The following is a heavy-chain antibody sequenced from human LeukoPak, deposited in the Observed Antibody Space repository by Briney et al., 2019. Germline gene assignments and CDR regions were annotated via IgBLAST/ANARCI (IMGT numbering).Heavy chain of an antibody. J-gene: IGHJ4*02. Sequence: SETLSLTCTVSGGSISSYYWSWIRQPAGKGLEWIGRIYTSGSTNYNPSLKSRVTMSVDTSKNQFSLKLNSVTAADTAVYYCARGCLFRSSQDYWGQGTLVTVSS. CDR2: IYTSGST. CDR3: ARGCLFRSSQDY. D-gene: IGHD1-26*01. CDR1: GGSISSYY. V-gene: IGHV4-4*07.